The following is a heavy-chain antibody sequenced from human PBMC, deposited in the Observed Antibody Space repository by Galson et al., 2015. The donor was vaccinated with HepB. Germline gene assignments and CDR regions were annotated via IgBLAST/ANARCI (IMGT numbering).Heavy chain of an antibody. CDR1: GFTFSDYY. Sequence: SLRLSCAASGFTFSDYYMSWIRQAPGKGLEWVSYISSSSSYTNYADSVKGRFTISRDSAKNSLYLQMNSLRAEDTAVYYCARVSPHYGVNPWGQGTLVTVSS. CDR2: ISSSSSYT. V-gene: IGHV3-11*06. CDR3: ARVSPHYGVNP. J-gene: IGHJ5*02. D-gene: IGHD4-17*01.